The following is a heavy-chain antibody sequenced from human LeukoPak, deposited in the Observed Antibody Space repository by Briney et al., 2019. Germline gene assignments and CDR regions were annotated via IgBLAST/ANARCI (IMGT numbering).Heavy chain of an antibody. J-gene: IGHJ3*02. CDR3: VRGGSGCFDI. Sequence: GGSLRLSCAASGFTFTNYWIHWVRQAPGKGLVWVSHTHSDGITTSYADSVKGRFTISRDNAKNTVDLQMNSLRAEDTAVYYCVRGGSGCFDIWGQGTMVTVSS. V-gene: IGHV3-74*01. D-gene: IGHD1-26*01. CDR1: GFTFTNYW. CDR2: THSDGITT.